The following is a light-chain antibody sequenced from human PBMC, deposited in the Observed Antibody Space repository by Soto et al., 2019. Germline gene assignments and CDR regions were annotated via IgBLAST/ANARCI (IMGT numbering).Light chain of an antibody. CDR3: LQYGSAPRA. CDR2: DTA. CDR1: QSISVRH. J-gene: IGKJ1*01. V-gene: IGKV3-20*01. Sequence: EIVLTQSPGTLSLSPGERATLSCRASQSISVRHLAWYQQKPGQVPRLLIFDTANRAIGIPDRFSGSRSGTDFTLNISGLEPEDFAVYYCLQYGSAPRAFGQGTKVQIK.